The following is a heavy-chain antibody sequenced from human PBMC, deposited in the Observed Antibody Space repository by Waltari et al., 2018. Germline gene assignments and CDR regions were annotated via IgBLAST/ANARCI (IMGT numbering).Heavy chain of an antibody. CDR1: GGSISSSSNY. CDR3: AREYSSSWSYNGLDV. D-gene: IGHD6-6*01. Sequence: QLQLQESGPGLVKPSETLSLTCTVSGGSISSSSNYWGWIRQPPGKGLEWIVSMYYSGSTYHNASLKSRVTISVDTSKNQFSLKLSSVTAADTAVYFCAREYSSSWSYNGLDVWGLGTSVTVSS. J-gene: IGHJ6*02. CDR2: MYYSGST. V-gene: IGHV4-39*02.